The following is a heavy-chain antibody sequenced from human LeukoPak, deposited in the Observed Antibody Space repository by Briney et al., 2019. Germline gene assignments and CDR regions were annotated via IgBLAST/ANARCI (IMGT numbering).Heavy chain of an antibody. D-gene: IGHD6-19*01. CDR3: ARPLGEAGTSDGGLDY. CDR1: GYTFTRYY. CDR2: INPNSGGT. V-gene: IGHV1-2*06. Sequence: WASVKLSCKASGYTFTRYYMHWVRQAPGQGLEWMGRINPNSGGTNNAEKFEGRVTMNRDTYTSTAYMELRRRRSDDTAVYYCARPLGEAGTSDGGLDYWGQGTLVTVSS. J-gene: IGHJ4*02.